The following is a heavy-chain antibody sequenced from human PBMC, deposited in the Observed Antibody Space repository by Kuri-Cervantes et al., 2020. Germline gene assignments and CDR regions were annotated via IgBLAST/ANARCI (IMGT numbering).Heavy chain of an antibody. CDR1: GGSISSSSYY. CDR2: IYYSGST. V-gene: IGHV4-39*07. Sequence: GSLRLSYTVSGGSISSSSYYWGWIRQPPGKGLEWIGSIYYSGSTYYNPSLKSRVTISVDTSKNQFSLKLSSVTAADTAVYYCARVGSSYAHSGDAFDIWGQGTMVTVSS. J-gene: IGHJ3*02. CDR3: ARVGSSYAHSGDAFDI. D-gene: IGHD2-2*01.